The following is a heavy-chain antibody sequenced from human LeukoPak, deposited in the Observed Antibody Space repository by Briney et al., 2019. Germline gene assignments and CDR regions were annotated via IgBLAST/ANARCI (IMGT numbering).Heavy chain of an antibody. V-gene: IGHV3-7*01. CDR1: GFTFSSYW. J-gene: IGHJ3*02. D-gene: IGHD2-21*02. CDR3: ARGRPLAYCGGDCSTNAFDI. Sequence: SGGSLRPSCTASGFTFSSYWMSWVRQAPGKGLEWVANIKKDGSEKYYVDSVKGRFTISRDNAKTSLYLQMNSLRAEDTAVYYCARGRPLAYCGGDCSTNAFDIWGQGTMVTVSS. CDR2: IKKDGSEK.